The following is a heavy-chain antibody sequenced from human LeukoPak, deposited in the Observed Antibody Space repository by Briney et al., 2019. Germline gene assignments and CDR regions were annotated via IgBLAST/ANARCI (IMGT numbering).Heavy chain of an antibody. CDR2: ISGNGGST. D-gene: IGHD3-22*01. V-gene: IGHV3-23*01. Sequence: PGGSLRLSCAASGFTFSSYGMSWVRQAPGKGLEWVSAISGNGGSTYYADSVKGRFTISRDNSKNTLYLQMNSLRAEDTAVYYCARDLYRIVVVPHYFDYWGQGTLVTVSS. J-gene: IGHJ4*02. CDR3: ARDLYRIVVVPHYFDY. CDR1: GFTFSSYG.